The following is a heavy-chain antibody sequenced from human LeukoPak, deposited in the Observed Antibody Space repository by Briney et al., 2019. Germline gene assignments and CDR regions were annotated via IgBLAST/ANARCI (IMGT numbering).Heavy chain of an antibody. Sequence: RTGGSLRLSCAASGFTFSNYGMHWVRQAPGKGLEWVSSISSSSSYIYYADSVKGRFTISRDNAKNSLYLQMNSLRAEDTAVYYCARDGRSYGLHWFDPWGQGTLVTVSS. D-gene: IGHD5-18*01. CDR1: GFTFSNYG. J-gene: IGHJ5*02. CDR2: ISSSSSYI. CDR3: ARDGRSYGLHWFDP. V-gene: IGHV3-21*01.